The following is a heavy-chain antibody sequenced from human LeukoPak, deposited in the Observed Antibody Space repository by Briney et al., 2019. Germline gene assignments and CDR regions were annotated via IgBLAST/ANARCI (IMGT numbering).Heavy chain of an antibody. CDR2: MNPNSGNT. CDR1: GYTFTSYD. CDR3: ARAHGDQYYFDY. Sequence: GASVKVSCKASGYTFTSYDINWVRQATGQGLEWMGWMNPNSGNTGYAQKFQGRVTMTRNTSISTAYMELSSLRSEDTAVYYCARAHGDQYYFDYWGQGTLVTVSS. V-gene: IGHV1-8*01. J-gene: IGHJ4*02. D-gene: IGHD4-17*01.